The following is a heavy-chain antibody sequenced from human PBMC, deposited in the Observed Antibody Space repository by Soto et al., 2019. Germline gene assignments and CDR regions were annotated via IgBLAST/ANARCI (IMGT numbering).Heavy chain of an antibody. D-gene: IGHD3-10*01. CDR3: ARGYGSGSYMYYFDY. CDR1: GYTFTGYY. Sequence: QVQLVQSGAEVKKPGASVKVSCKASGYTFTGYYMHWVRQAPGQGLEWMGWINPNSGGTNYAQKFQGRVTMTRDTSISTAYRELGRMRSADTAVYYCARGYGSGSYMYYFDYWGQGTLVTVSS. CDR2: INPNSGGT. V-gene: IGHV1-2*02. J-gene: IGHJ4*02.